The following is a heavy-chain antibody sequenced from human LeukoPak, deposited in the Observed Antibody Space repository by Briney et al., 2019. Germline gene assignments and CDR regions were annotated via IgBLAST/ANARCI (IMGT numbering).Heavy chain of an antibody. V-gene: IGHV3-30*02. CDR3: AKDRNYYDSSGYPNWFDP. Sequence: GGSLRLSCAASGFTFSSYGMHWVRQAPGKGLEWVAFIRYDGSNKYYADSVKGRFTISRDNSKNTLYLQMNSLRAEDTAVYYCAKDRNYYDSSGYPNWFDPWGQGTLVTVSS. J-gene: IGHJ5*02. D-gene: IGHD3-22*01. CDR2: IRYDGSNK. CDR1: GFTFSSYG.